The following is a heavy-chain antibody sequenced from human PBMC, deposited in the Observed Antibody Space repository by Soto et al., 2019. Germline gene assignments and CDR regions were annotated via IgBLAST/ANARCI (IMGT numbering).Heavy chain of an antibody. CDR1: GFTFSSYS. CDR3: ARDLRYYGSDWFDP. V-gene: IGHV3-21*01. J-gene: IGHJ5*02. Sequence: SGGSLRLSCAASGFTFSSYSMNWVRQAPGKGLEWVSSISSSSYIYYADSVKGRFTISRDNAKNSLYLQMNSLRAEDTAVYYCARDLRYYGSDWFDPWGQGTLVTVSS. D-gene: IGHD3-10*01. CDR2: ISSSSYI.